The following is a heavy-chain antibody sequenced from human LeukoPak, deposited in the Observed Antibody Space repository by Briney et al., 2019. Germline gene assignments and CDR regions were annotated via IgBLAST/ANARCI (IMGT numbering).Heavy chain of an antibody. J-gene: IGHJ6*02. Sequence: SETLSLTCTVSGASIGLYYWSWIRQPAGKGLEWIGRIYTSGTSNYSPSLKRRVTMSLDLSKNQLSLKLNSVTAADTAVYYCARDRAVPHYYYGMDVWGQGTTVTVSS. V-gene: IGHV4-4*07. CDR3: ARDRAVPHYYYGMDV. D-gene: IGHD6-19*01. CDR2: IYTSGTS. CDR1: GASIGLYY.